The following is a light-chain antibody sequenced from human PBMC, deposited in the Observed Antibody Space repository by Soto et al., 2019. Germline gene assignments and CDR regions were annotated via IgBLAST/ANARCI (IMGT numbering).Light chain of an antibody. CDR1: SSDVGGYNY. CDR2: EVD. CDR3: SSYAGSNIYVV. J-gene: IGLJ2*01. Sequence: QSALTQPPYASGSPGQSVTISCTGTSSDVGGYNYVSWYQQHPGKAPKLMIYEVDKRPSGVPDRFSGSKSGNTASLTVSGLQAEDEADYYCSSYAGSNIYVVFGGGTKLTVL. V-gene: IGLV2-8*01.